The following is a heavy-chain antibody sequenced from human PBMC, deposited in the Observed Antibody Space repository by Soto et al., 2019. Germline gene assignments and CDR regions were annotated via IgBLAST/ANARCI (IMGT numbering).Heavy chain of an antibody. V-gene: IGHV3-33*01. CDR3: ASEYCSGGRCYYYGMDV. J-gene: IGHJ6*02. CDR2: IWYDGSNK. Sequence: QVQLVESGGGVVQPGRSLRLSCAASGFTFSTYGMHWVRQAPDKGLEWVEVIWYDGSNKYYADYVKGRFTISRDNSKNTLYLQMTSLRAEDTAVYYCASEYCSGGRCYYYGMDVWGQGTTVTVSS. CDR1: GFTFSTYG. D-gene: IGHD2-15*01.